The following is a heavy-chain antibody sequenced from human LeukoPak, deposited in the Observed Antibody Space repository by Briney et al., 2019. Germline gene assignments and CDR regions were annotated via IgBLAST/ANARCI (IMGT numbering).Heavy chain of an antibody. V-gene: IGHV3-48*02. Sequence: PGGSLRLSCAASGFTFSSYEMNGVRQAPGKGLEWVSYISGSGSTTYYADSVKGRFTISKDNAKNSLCLQMNSLRDEDTAVYYCARENIVVVTAIRDAFDIWGQGTMVTVSS. CDR3: ARENIVVVTAIRDAFDI. J-gene: IGHJ3*02. CDR2: ISGSGSTT. CDR1: GFTFSSYE. D-gene: IGHD2-21*02.